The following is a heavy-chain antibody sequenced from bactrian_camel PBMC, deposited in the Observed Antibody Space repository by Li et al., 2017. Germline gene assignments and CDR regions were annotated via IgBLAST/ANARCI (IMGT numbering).Heavy chain of an antibody. Sequence: QLVESGGGLVQPGGSLTLSCAASGFTFSKYWMYWVRQAPGKGLEWVSTTSSGGDTTWYRDSVKGRFTCSSDNAKNTVYLQMNSLKPEDTAVYYCAADPLYSDYGDILGYWGQGTQVTVS. V-gene: IGHV3S25*01. CDR1: GFTFSKYW. CDR2: TSSGGDTT. D-gene: IGHD4*01. J-gene: IGHJ6*01. CDR3: AADPLYSDYGDILGY.